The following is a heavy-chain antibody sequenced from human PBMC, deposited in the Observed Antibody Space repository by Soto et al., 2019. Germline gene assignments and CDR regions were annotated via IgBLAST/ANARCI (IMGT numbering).Heavy chain of an antibody. J-gene: IGHJ2*01. V-gene: IGHV3-33*01. CDR2: IWYDGNNK. Sequence: QVQLVESGGGVVQPGRSLRLSCAASGFTFSSHSMHWVRQAPGKGLEWVAVIWYDGNNKYYAHSVKGRFTISRDNSKNTRYLQMNRLRAEDTAVYFCARGAQIVEGPALQFDLWGRGTLVTVAS. D-gene: IGHD2-2*01. CDR3: ARGAQIVEGPALQFDL. CDR1: GFTFSSHS.